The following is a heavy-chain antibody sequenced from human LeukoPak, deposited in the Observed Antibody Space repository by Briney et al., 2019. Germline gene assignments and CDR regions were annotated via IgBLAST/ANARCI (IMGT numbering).Heavy chain of an antibody. Sequence: GGSLRLSCAASGFTFSSYGMHGVRQAPGKGLEGVAVIWYDGSNKYYADSVKGRFTISRDNSKNTLYLQMNSLRAEDTAVYYCARPGGYSSSPEGIAVAEGAGYFDYWGQGTLVTVSS. CDR1: GFTFSSYG. CDR2: IWYDGSNK. V-gene: IGHV3-33*08. D-gene: IGHD6-13*01. J-gene: IGHJ4*02. CDR3: ARPGGYSSSPEGIAVAEGAGYFDY.